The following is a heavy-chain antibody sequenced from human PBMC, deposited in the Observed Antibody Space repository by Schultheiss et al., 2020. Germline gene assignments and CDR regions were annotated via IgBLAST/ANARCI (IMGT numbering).Heavy chain of an antibody. CDR3: ARVSSWSFDP. CDR2: IWYDGSNK. V-gene: IGHV3-33*08. D-gene: IGHD3-10*01. Sequence: GGSLRLSCAASGFTFSSYAMSWVRQAPGKGLEWVAVIWYDGSNKYYADSVNGRFTISRDNSKNTLYLQMNSLRAEDTAVYYCARVSSWSFDPWSQGTLVTVSS. CDR1: GFTFSSYA. J-gene: IGHJ5*02.